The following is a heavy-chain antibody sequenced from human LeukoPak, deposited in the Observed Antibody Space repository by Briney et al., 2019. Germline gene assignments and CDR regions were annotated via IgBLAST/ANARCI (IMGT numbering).Heavy chain of an antibody. CDR1: GFTVSSTY. V-gene: IGHV3-66*01. J-gene: IGHJ4*02. Sequence: QPGGSLRLSCAASGFTVSSTYMSWVRQAPGKGLEWVSVIYSGGTTYYADSVKGRFTISRDNSKNTLYLQMNSLRIEDTAVYYCARDLYDYGSYWGQGTLVTVSS. D-gene: IGHD4/OR15-4a*01. CDR2: IYSGGTT. CDR3: ARDLYDYGSY.